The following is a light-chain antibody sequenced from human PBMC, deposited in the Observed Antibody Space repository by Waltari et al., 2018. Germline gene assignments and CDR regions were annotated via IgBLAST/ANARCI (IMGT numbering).Light chain of an antibody. CDR3: AAWDDTLSAVV. Sequence: QSVLTQPPSTSGTPGQRVTISCSGSSSNIGSNYVYWYQHLPGTAPKLLIYTNDQRPAGVPDRFYGSKSCTSASLTISGLQSDDESDYFCAAWDDTLSAVVFGGGTKLTVL. CDR2: TND. V-gene: IGLV1-47*02. CDR1: SSNIGSNY. J-gene: IGLJ2*01.